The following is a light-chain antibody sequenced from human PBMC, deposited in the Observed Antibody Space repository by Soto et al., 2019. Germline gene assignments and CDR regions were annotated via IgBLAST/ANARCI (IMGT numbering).Light chain of an antibody. CDR3: QQYDNLPLT. V-gene: IGKV1-33*01. CDR1: QDIATY. Sequence: DLQITQSPSSMSASVGHRVTITCQASQDIATYLNWYQQKPGKAPKLLIYDASNLETGVPSRFSGSGSGTDFTFTISSLQPEDIATYYCQQYDNLPLTFGGGTKVDIK. CDR2: DAS. J-gene: IGKJ4*01.